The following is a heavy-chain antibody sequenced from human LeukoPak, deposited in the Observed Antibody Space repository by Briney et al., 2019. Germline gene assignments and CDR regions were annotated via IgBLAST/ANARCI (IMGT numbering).Heavy chain of an antibody. Sequence: PVGSLRLSCAASGFTFSGYWMHWARQSPGKGLVWVSCINGDGSDTRYADSVKGRFTISRDNAKNTLYLQMNSLRVEDTAVYYCARDPRNNGFDPWGQGTLVTVSS. V-gene: IGHV3-74*01. CDR3: ARDPRNNGFDP. CDR2: INGDGSDT. J-gene: IGHJ5*02. CDR1: GFTFSGYW. D-gene: IGHD1/OR15-1a*01.